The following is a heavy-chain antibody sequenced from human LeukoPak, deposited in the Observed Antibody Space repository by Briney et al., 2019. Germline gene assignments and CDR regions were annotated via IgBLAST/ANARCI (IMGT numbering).Heavy chain of an antibody. CDR3: ARDQTGYAVYNL. CDR2: IYYSAST. D-gene: IGHD5-12*01. J-gene: IGHJ4*02. CDR1: GGSVSSGNYY. V-gene: IGHV4-30-4*01. Sequence: PSETLSLTCAVSGGSVSSGNYYWTWIRQSPGKGLEWIGYIYYSASTFYNPSLHSRVTISLDTSKNHFSLVLTSVTAADTALYYCARDQTGYAVYNLWGQGVQVTVSS.